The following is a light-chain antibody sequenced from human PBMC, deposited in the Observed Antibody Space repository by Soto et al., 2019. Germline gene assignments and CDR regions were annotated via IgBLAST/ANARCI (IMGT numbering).Light chain of an antibody. CDR3: QQYGSSRWT. CDR1: QSVSSSY. J-gene: IGKJ1*01. Sequence: EIVLTQSPGTLSLSPGERATLSCRASQSVSSSYLAWYQQKPGQAPRLLIYGASSRATGIPDRFSGSGSGTDFTLNLSRLEPEDFAVYYCQQYGSSRWTFGQGTKVEIK. CDR2: GAS. V-gene: IGKV3-20*01.